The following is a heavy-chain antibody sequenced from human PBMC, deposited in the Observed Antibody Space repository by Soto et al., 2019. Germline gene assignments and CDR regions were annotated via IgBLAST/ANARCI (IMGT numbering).Heavy chain of an antibody. V-gene: IGHV1-8*01. CDR1: GDTFSNFD. CDR2: MRGDTGDT. J-gene: IGHJ5*02. D-gene: IGHD5-18*01. Sequence: QVQLVQSGAEVKKPGASVKVSCKASGDTFSNFDLNWVLQATGQGPDCMGWMRGDTGDTGHAQKFEGRMSMTWDTSTSTLYMELSSLRAEDTAVYYCARYIYGQGFQSWGQGTLVIVSS. CDR3: ARYIYGQGFQS.